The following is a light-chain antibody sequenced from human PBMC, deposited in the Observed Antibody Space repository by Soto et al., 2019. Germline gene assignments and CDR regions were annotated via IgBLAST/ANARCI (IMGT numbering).Light chain of an antibody. CDR1: QSVGSF. CDR2: DTS. J-gene: IGKJ5*01. Sequence: EIVLTQSPATLSLSPGERATLSCRASQSVGSFLAWYQQKPGQAPRLLIYDTSIRATGIPARFSGSGSGTDFTLTISSLEPEDFAVYYCQQYGSSSITFGQGTRLEIK. CDR3: QQYGSSSIT. V-gene: IGKV3-11*01.